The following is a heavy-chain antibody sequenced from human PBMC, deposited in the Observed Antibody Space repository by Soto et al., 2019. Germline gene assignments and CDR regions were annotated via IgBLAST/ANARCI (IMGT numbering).Heavy chain of an antibody. V-gene: IGHV1-2*02. CDR3: ARGQARGCFDP. CDR2: INPNSGGT. CDR1: GYTFTGYY. J-gene: IGHJ5*02. Sequence: ASMLVSCKDSGYTFTGYYMHWVRQAPGQGLEWMGWINPNSGGTNYAQKFQGRVTMTRDTSISTAYMELSRLRSDDTAVYYCARGQARGCFDPWGQGTLVNVSS. D-gene: IGHD3-10*01.